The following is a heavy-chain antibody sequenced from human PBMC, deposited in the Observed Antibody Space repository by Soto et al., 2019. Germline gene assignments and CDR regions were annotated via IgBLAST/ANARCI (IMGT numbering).Heavy chain of an antibody. CDR2: ISYNGDNT. V-gene: IGHV3-23*01. CDR3: ARYIRGPTVFYFDF. D-gene: IGHD3-3*02. Sequence: AGSLRLSCAASGFTFRSYAMTWVRQAPGKGLEWVSVISYNGDNTYYADSVKGRFTVSRDNSKDTVHLQMSSLGAEDTAMYYCARYIRGPTVFYFDFWGPGILVTVSS. J-gene: IGHJ4*02. CDR1: GFTFRSYA.